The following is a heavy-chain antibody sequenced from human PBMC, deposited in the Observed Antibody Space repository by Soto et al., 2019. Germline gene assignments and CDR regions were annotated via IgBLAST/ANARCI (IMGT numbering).Heavy chain of an antibody. CDR1: GFTFSTYG. D-gene: IGHD1-1*01. CDR3: VRGGTPYFDY. V-gene: IGHV3-30*03. J-gene: IGHJ4*02. Sequence: PGGSLRLSCAASGFTFSTYGMHWVRQAPGKGLEWVAVISNDGRDKYYGDSVKGRFTVSRDNSKNTLFLQMDSLTDEDTAVYYCVRGGTPYFDYWGQGTLVTVSS. CDR2: ISNDGRDK.